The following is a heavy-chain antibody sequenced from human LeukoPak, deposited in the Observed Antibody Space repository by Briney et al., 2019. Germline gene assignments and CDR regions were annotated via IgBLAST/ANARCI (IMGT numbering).Heavy chain of an antibody. CDR3: AVPQWEPLY. Sequence: PGGSLSLTCAASGFTFSSHDMNWVRQPLGKGLEWVSYISSSGSTIYYADSVQGRFTISRDNSKNTLYLQMISLRAEDTAVYYWAVPQWEPLYWGQGTLVTVSS. D-gene: IGHD1-26*01. V-gene: IGHV3-48*03. J-gene: IGHJ4*02. CDR2: ISSSGSTI. CDR1: GFTFSSHD.